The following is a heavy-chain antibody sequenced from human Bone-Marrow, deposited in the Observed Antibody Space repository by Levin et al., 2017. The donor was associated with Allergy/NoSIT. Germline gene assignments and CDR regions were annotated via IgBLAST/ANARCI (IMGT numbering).Heavy chain of an antibody. Sequence: GGSLRLSCAASGFTFNTYGMDWVRHTPGKGLEWVAIISYDGSNKYYADSVKGRFTISRDDSKSTLYLQMNSLRAEDTAVYYCAKEFTKYSSGWASTPVDVWGRGTTVTVSS. V-gene: IGHV3-30*18. CDR1: GFTFNTYG. J-gene: IGHJ6*02. D-gene: IGHD6-19*01. CDR3: AKEFTKYSSGWASTPVDV. CDR2: ISYDGSNK.